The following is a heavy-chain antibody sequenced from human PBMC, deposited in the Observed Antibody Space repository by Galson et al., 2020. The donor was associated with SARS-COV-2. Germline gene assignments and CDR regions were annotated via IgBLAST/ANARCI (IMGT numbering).Heavy chain of an antibody. V-gene: IGHV1-24*01. CDR1: GYTLTELS. Sequence: ASVKVSCKVSGYTLTELSMHWVRQAPGKGLEWMGGFVPEDGETIYAQKFQGRVTMTEDTSTDTAYMELSSLRSEDTAVYYCATAPVLRGYGPNYYYYYGMDVWGQGTTVTVSS. CDR3: ATAPVLRGYGPNYYYYYGMDV. J-gene: IGHJ6*02. CDR2: FVPEDGET. D-gene: IGHD5-18*01.